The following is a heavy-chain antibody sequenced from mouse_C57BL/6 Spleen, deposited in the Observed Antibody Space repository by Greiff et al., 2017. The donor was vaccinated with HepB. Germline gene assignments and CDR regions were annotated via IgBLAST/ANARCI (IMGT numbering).Heavy chain of an antibody. V-gene: IGHV5-17*01. CDR2: ISSGSSTI. CDR3: ARHGSTPYYAMDY. J-gene: IGHJ4*01. Sequence: EVKLMESGGGLVKPGGSLKLSCAASGFTFSDYGMHWVRQAPEKGLEWVAYISSGSSTIYYADTVKGRFTISRDNAKNTLFLQMTRLRSADTAMYYCARHGSTPYYAMDYWGQGTSVTVSS. CDR1: GFTFSDYG. D-gene: IGHD1-1*01.